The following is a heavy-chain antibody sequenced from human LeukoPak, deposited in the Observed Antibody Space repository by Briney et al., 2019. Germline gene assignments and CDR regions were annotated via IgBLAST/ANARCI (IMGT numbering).Heavy chain of an antibody. CDR2: LSAGGGST. Sequence: GGSLRVSCAASGFTFSSYGIHWVRQAPGKGLEWVSGLSAGGGSTYYADSVKGRFTISRDNSENTLYLEMNSLRAEDTAVYYCAKDRYCSGGSCYADAFDIWGQGTLVTVSS. CDR1: GFTFSSYG. J-gene: IGHJ3*02. D-gene: IGHD2-15*01. CDR3: AKDRYCSGGSCYADAFDI. V-gene: IGHV3-23*01.